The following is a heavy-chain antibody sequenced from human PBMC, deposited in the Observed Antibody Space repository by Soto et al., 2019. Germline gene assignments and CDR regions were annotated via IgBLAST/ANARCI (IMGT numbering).Heavy chain of an antibody. CDR2: IYYSGST. Sequence: SETLSLTCTISGGSISSSSYYWGWIRQPPGKGLEWIGSIYYSGSTYYNPSLKSRVTISVDTSKNQFSLKLSSVTAADTAVYYCARQGRGYFDYWGQGTLVTVSS. CDR3: ARQGRGYFDY. V-gene: IGHV4-39*01. CDR1: GGSISSSSYY. J-gene: IGHJ4*02.